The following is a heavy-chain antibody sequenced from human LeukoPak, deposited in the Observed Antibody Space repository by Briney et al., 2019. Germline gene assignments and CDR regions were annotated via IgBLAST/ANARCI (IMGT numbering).Heavy chain of an antibody. Sequence: SGPTLVKPTQTLTLTCTFSGISLSASGVGVGWIRQPPGKALEWLALLYWNDDKRYSPSLKSRLTITKDTSKNQVVLTMSNMDPVDTATYYCAHRRLRESRGVRVMDFDYWGQGILVTVSS. V-gene: IGHV2-5*01. D-gene: IGHD3-10*01. CDR3: AHRRLRESRGVRVMDFDY. CDR2: LYWNDDK. J-gene: IGHJ4*02. CDR1: GISLSASGVG.